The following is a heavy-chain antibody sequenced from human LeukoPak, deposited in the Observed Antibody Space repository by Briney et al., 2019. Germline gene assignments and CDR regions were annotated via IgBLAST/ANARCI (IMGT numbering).Heavy chain of an antibody. CDR3: ARDRRYSYAFDY. V-gene: IGHV4-4*07. J-gene: IGHJ4*02. Sequence: PSETLSLTCTVSGGSISSYYWSWIRQPAGKGLEWIGRIYTSGSTNYNPSLKSRVTISIDTSKNQFSLKLNSVTAADTAAYYCARDRRYSYAFDYWGQGTLVTVSS. CDR1: GGSISSYY. CDR2: IYTSGST. D-gene: IGHD5-18*01.